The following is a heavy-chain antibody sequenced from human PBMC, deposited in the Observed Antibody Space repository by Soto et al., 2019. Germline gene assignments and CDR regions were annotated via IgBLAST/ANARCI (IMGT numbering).Heavy chain of an antibody. D-gene: IGHD5-12*01. CDR3: ARARLRAVYAFDI. V-gene: IGHV4-31*03. Sequence: SETLSLTCTVSGGSVSSGAYYWTWIRQRPGKGLEWIGYIYYSGSTYYSPSLKSRLSISLDTSKNQFSPRLSSVTAADTAMYYCARARLRAVYAFDIWGQGTIVTVSS. CDR1: GGSVSSGAYY. J-gene: IGHJ3*02. CDR2: IYYSGST.